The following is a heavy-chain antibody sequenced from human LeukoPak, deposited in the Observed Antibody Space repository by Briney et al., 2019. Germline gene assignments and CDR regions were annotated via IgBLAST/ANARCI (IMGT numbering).Heavy chain of an antibody. CDR2: IYPGDSDT. D-gene: IGHD3-22*01. Sequence: GESLKISCKGSGYSFTSYWIGWVRQMPGKGLEWMGIIYPGDSDTRYSPSFQGQVTISADKSISTAYLQWSSLKASDTAMYYCARRYYYDSSGYYLYYYFDYWGQGTLVTVSS. V-gene: IGHV5-51*01. J-gene: IGHJ4*02. CDR1: GYSFTSYW. CDR3: ARRYYYDSSGYYLYYYFDY.